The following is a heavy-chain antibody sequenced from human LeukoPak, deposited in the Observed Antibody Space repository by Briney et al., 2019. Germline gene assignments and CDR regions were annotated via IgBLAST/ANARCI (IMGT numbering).Heavy chain of an antibody. CDR3: AREVLGPRGGFDP. CDR1: GFTFSSYS. J-gene: IGHJ5*02. V-gene: IGHV3-7*01. D-gene: IGHD1-26*01. Sequence: GGSLRLSCAASGFTFSSYSMNWVRQAPGKGLEWVANIKQDGSEKVYVDSVKGRFTISRDNAKNSLYLQMNSLRAEDTAVYYCAREVLGPRGGFDPWGQGTLVTVSS. CDR2: IKQDGSEK.